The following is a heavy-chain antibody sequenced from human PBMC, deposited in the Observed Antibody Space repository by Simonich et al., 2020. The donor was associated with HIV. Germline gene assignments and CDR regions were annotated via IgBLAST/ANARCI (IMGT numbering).Heavy chain of an antibody. D-gene: IGHD1-26*01. CDR2: ISYDGRII. CDR1: GFTFSSYA. V-gene: IGHV3-30*07. CDR3: AKGSGSYGFDYYYGMDV. J-gene: IGHJ6*02. Sequence: QVQLVESGGGVVQPGRSLRLSCTASGFTFSSYAMHWVRQAPGKGCGMVAVISYDGRIIYYVDSVKGRYTISRDNSKNTRYLQMNSLRAEDTAVYYCAKGSGSYGFDYYYGMDVWGQGTTVTVSS.